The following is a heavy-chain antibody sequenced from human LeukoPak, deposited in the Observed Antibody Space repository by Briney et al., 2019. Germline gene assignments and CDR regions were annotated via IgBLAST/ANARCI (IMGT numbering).Heavy chain of an antibody. CDR2: IYSGGDT. V-gene: IGHV3-53*01. J-gene: IGHJ4*02. Sequence: PGGSLRLSCAASGFTFSTNYISWVRQAPGKGLEGVSVIYSGGDTYYTDSVKGRFTISRDNSKDLMYLQMNSLRADDTAVYYCAAGGAARSAGHWGQGTLVTVSS. CDR1: GFTFSTNY. D-gene: IGHD6-6*01. CDR3: AAGGAARSAGH.